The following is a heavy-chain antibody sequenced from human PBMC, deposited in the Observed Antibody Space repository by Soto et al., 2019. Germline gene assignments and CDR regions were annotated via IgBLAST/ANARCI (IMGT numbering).Heavy chain of an antibody. J-gene: IGHJ6*02. Sequence: GGSLRLSCAASGFTFISYEMNWGRQAPGKGLEWVSYISSSGSTIYYADSVKGRFTISRDNAKNSLYLQMNSLRAEDTAVYYCARVWGYCSSTSCYTPYGMDVWGQGTTVTVSS. V-gene: IGHV3-48*03. CDR3: ARVWGYCSSTSCYTPYGMDV. CDR2: ISSSGSTI. CDR1: GFTFISYE. D-gene: IGHD2-2*02.